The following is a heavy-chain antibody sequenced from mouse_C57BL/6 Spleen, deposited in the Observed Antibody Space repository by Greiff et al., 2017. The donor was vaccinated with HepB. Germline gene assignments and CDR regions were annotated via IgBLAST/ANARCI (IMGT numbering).Heavy chain of an antibody. J-gene: IGHJ4*01. Sequence: EVQGVESGGGLVQPGGSLKLSCAASGFTFSDYYMYWVRQTPEKRLEWVAYISNGGGSTYYPDTVKGRFTISRDNAKNTLYLQMSRLKSEDTAMYYCARRPTTVVDYAMDYWGQGTSVTVSS. V-gene: IGHV5-12*01. CDR1: GFTFSDYY. CDR2: ISNGGGST. CDR3: ARRPTTVVDYAMDY. D-gene: IGHD1-1*01.